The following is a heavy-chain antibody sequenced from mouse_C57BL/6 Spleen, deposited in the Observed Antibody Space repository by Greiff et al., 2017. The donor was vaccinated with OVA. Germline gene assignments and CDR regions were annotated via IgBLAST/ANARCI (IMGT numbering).Heavy chain of an antibody. CDR3: ARTDYYGSSLAWFAY. CDR2: INPSNGGT. V-gene: IGHV1-53*01. D-gene: IGHD1-1*01. CDR1: GYTFTSYW. Sequence: QVQLKQPGTELVKPGASVKLSCKASGYTFTSYWMHWVKQRPGQGLEWIGNINPSNGGTNYNEKFKSKATLTVDKSSSTAYMQLSSLTSEDSAVYYCARTDYYGSSLAWFAYWGQGTLVTVSA. J-gene: IGHJ3*01.